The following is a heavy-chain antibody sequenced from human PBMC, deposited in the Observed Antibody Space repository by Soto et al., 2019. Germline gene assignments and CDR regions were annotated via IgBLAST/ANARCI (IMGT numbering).Heavy chain of an antibody. D-gene: IGHD1-1*01. Sequence: QVHLVQSGAEVKKPGASVKVSCKGSGYGFTTYGITWVRQAPGQGLEWMAWISAHNGNTNYAQKRQGRGTVTRDTSTSTAYMELRSLRSDDTAVYDCARGRYGDYWGQGALVTVSS. J-gene: IGHJ4*02. CDR1: GYGFTTYG. CDR3: ARGRYGDY. V-gene: IGHV1-18*01. CDR2: ISAHNGNT.